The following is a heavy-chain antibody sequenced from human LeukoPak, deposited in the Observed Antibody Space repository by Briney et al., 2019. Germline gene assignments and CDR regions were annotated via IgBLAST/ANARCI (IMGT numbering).Heavy chain of an antibody. CDR3: ATTQKYYYGSGSNPAYFHL. V-gene: IGHV3-23*01. D-gene: IGHD3-10*01. CDR1: GFTFSSYG. CDR2: ISSSGGST. J-gene: IGHJ2*01. Sequence: GGSLRLSCAASGFTFSSYGMSWVRQAPGKGLEWVSAISSSGGSTYYADSVKGRFTISRDNSKNTLYLQMNSLRAEDTAVYYCATTQKYYYGSGSNPAYFHLWGRGTLVTVSS.